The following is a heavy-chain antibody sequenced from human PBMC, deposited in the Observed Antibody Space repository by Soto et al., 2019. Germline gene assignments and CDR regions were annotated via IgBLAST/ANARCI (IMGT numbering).Heavy chain of an antibody. CDR1: GFSLTTSGVG. J-gene: IGHJ4*02. Sequence: QITLKESGPPLVKTTQTLTLTCTFSGFSLTTSGVGVAWIRQPPGKALECLALICWDDDKRYSPSLKNRLTITKDTSKNQVVLTMTNMDPVDTATYYCAHLLPGRVIDYWGQGTLVTVSS. D-gene: IGHD3-22*01. CDR2: ICWDDDK. V-gene: IGHV2-5*02. CDR3: AHLLPGRVIDY.